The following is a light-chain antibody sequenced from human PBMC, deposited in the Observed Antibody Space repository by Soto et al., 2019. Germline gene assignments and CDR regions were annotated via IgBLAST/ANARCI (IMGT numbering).Light chain of an antibody. V-gene: IGLV4-69*01. CDR2: LHNDGSQ. CDR1: TTYSDHG. J-gene: IGLJ2*01. Sequence: QLVLTQSPSASASLGASVKLTCTLSTTYSDHGIAWHQHQPEKAPRYLMKLHNDGSQWKGDGIPERFSGSSSGADRYLVISGLLPEDEADYYCQTWDTGSHVVFGGGTKLTVL. CDR3: QTWDTGSHVV.